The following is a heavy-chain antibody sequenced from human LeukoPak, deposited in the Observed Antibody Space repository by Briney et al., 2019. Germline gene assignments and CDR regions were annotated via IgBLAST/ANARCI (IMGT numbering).Heavy chain of an antibody. Sequence: SETLSLTCTVSGGSISSYYWSWIRQPAGKGLEWSGRIYTSGSTNYNPSLKSRVTMSVDTSKNQFSLKLSSVTAADTAVYYCARGPLTFGGVIVIDDAFDIWGQGTMVTVSS. D-gene: IGHD3-16*02. V-gene: IGHV4-4*07. CDR1: GGSISSYY. CDR3: ARGPLTFGGVIVIDDAFDI. CDR2: IYTSGST. J-gene: IGHJ3*02.